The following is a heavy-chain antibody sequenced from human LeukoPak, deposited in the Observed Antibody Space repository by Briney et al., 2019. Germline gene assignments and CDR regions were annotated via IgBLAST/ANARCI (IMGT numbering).Heavy chain of an antibody. Sequence: SQTLSLTCTVSGGSIRSSDYYWSWIRQPTGKGLEWIGYIYYSGSTSYNPSLKSRITISVDTSKNQFSLKLSSVTAADTAVYYCARDRPGGSSLDYWGQGTLVTVSS. J-gene: IGHJ4*02. CDR2: IYYSGST. D-gene: IGHD6-13*01. V-gene: IGHV4-30-4*01. CDR1: GGSIRSSDYY. CDR3: ARDRPGGSSLDY.